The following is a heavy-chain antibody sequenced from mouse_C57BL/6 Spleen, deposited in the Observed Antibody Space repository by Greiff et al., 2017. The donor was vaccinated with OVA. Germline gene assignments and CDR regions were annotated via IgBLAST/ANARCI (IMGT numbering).Heavy chain of an antibody. Sequence: EVNVVESGGGLVQPKGSLKLSCAASGFTFTTYAMHWVRQTPGKGLEWVARISSKSSNYASYYDDSVKDRFTISRDDSQSMLYLQMNNLKTEDTAMYYCVRSSHWYFDVWGKGTTVTVSA. CDR3: VRSSHWYFDV. CDR2: ISSKSSNYAS. D-gene: IGHD1-1*01. J-gene: IGHJ1*03. CDR1: GFTFTTYA. V-gene: IGHV10-3*01.